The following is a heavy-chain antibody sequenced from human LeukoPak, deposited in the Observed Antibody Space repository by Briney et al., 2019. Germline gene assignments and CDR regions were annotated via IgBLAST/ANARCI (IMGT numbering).Heavy chain of an antibody. Sequence: ASVKVSCKASGYTFTGYYMHWVRQAPGQGLEWMGWISAYNGNTNYAQKLQGRVTMTTDTSTSTAYMELRSLRSDDTAVYYCARDIQRIAVAGTLGYWGQGTLVTVSS. CDR2: ISAYNGNT. CDR1: GYTFTGYY. D-gene: IGHD6-19*01. V-gene: IGHV1-18*04. J-gene: IGHJ4*02. CDR3: ARDIQRIAVAGTLGY.